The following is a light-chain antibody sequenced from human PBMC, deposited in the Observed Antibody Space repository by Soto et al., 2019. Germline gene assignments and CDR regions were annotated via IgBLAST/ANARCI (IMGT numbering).Light chain of an antibody. CDR2: VAS. V-gene: IGKV3-15*01. Sequence: EIVMTQSPATLSVSPGERATLSCRASQSVSSNLAWYQVKPGQAPRLLIYVASTRATGVPARFSGSGSGTALTLTISSLQSEDFAVYYCQQYSNWPPLTFGGGTKVEI. CDR3: QQYSNWPPLT. J-gene: IGKJ4*01. CDR1: QSVSSN.